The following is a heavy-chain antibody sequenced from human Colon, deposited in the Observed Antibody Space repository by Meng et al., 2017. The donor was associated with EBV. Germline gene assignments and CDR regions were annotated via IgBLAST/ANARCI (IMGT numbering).Heavy chain of an antibody. J-gene: IGHJ2*01. D-gene: IGHD7-27*01. CDR3: SRGVDSYKLGNL. Sequence: QVLLQPWGAGLLKPSETLSLTCVVYGGSLSDYYCSWIRQSPGRGLEWIGEIHPSGSIFYNPSLQSRVTISVDTSKNQFSLNLNSVTAADTAVYFCSRGVDSYKLGNLWGRGTLVTVSS. CDR2: IHPSGSI. CDR1: GGSLSDYY. V-gene: IGHV4-34*02.